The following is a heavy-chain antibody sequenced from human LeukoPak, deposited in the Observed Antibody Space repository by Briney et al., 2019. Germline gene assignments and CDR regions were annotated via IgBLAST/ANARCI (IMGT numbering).Heavy chain of an antibody. V-gene: IGHV3-48*01. J-gene: IGHJ4*02. CDR1: VLTFCSYS. D-gene: IGHD6-13*01. CDR3: ARDLQQLGQHNFDY. CDR2: ICSIISTI. Sequence: VGSLRLSSAASVLTFCSYSMNWVRQAPGKGLWWVSYICSIISTIYYAHSVKGRFTISRDNAKNSLYLQMNSLRAEDTAVYYCARDLQQLGQHNFDYWGQGTLVTVSS.